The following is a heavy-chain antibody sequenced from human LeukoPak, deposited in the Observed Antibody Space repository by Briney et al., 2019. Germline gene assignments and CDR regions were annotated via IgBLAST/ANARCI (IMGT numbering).Heavy chain of an antibody. V-gene: IGHV1-69*05. CDR3: ARDYYDSSGYSLSDY. Sequence: GASVKVSCKASGGTFSSYAISWVRQAPGLGLEWMGRIIPIFGTANYAQKFQGRVTITTDESTSTAYMELSSLRSEDTAVYYCARDYYDSSGYSLSDYWGQGTLVTVSS. CDR1: GGTFSSYA. D-gene: IGHD3-22*01. J-gene: IGHJ4*02. CDR2: IIPIFGTA.